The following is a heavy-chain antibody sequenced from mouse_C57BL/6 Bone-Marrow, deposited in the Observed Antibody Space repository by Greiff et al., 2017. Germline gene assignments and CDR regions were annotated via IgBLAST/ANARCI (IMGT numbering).Heavy chain of an antibody. V-gene: IGHV1-54*01. CDR3: AIRRDYYGSSSGFAY. Sequence: VQLQQSGAELVRPGTSVKVSCKASGYAFTNYLIEWVKQRPGQGLEWIGVINPGSGGTNYNEKFKGKATLTADKSSSTAYMQLSSLTSEDSAVYFCAIRRDYYGSSSGFAYWGQGTLVTVSA. D-gene: IGHD1-1*01. J-gene: IGHJ3*01. CDR2: INPGSGGT. CDR1: GYAFTNYL.